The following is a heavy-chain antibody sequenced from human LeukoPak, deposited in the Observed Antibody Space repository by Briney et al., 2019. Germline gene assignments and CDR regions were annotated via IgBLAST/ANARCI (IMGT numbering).Heavy chain of an antibody. D-gene: IGHD5-12*01. J-gene: IGHJ4*02. CDR3: ASIVVTTIKGGFDY. CDR2: ISGRGGTT. V-gene: IGHV3-23*01. Sequence: GGSLRLSCAASGFTFSSYAMSWVSQAPGKGLEWVSTISGRGGTTYYADSVKGRFTISRDNSKNTLYLQMNSLRAEDTAVYYCASIVVTTIKGGFDYWGQGTLVTVSS. CDR1: GFTFSSYA.